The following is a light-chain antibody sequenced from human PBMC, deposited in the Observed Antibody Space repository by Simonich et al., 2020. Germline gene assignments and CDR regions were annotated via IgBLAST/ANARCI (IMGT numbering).Light chain of an antibody. CDR1: SSNIGSNY. V-gene: IGLV1-47*01. J-gene: IGLJ3*02. CDR3: AAWDDSLSGPWV. Sequence: QSVLTQPPSASGTPGQRVTISCSGSSSNIGSNYVYWYQQLPGTAPQLLIYRNNQRPSGVPDRFSGSQSGTSASLSISGLRSEDEADYYCAAWDDSLSGPWVFGGGTKLTVL. CDR2: RNN.